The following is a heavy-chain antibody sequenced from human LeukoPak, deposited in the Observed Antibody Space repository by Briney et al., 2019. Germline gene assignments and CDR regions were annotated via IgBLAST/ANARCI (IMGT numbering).Heavy chain of an antibody. CDR2: IYYSGST. CDR1: GGSISSYY. D-gene: IGHD1-26*01. J-gene: IGHJ4*02. V-gene: IGHV4-59*08. Sequence: SETLSLTCTVSGGSISSYYWSWIRQPPGKGLEWIGYIYYSGSTNYNPSLKSRVTISVDTSKNQFSLKLSSVTAADPAVYYCARLSVGATVADYWVQGTLVTVSS. CDR3: ARLSVGATVADY.